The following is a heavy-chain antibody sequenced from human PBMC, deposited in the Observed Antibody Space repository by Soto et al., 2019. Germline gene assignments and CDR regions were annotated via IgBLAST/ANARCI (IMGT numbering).Heavy chain of an antibody. CDR3: AVLRFLEWSEVLYYYYYGMDV. V-gene: IGHV1-18*01. CDR1: GYTFTSYG. CDR2: ISVYNGDT. Sequence: ASVKVSCKASGYTFTSYGISWVRQAPGQGLEWMGWISVYNGDTNYAQTVQGRVTMSSDTSTNTAYMELRGLRSDDTAVYYCAVLRFLEWSEVLYYYYYGMDVWGQGTTVTVSS. D-gene: IGHD3-3*01. J-gene: IGHJ6*02.